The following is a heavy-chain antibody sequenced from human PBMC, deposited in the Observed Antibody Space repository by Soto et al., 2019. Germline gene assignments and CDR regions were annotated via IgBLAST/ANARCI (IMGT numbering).Heavy chain of an antibody. CDR1: GGTFSSYA. Sequence: SVKVSCKASGGTFSSYAISWVRQAPGQGLEWMGGIIPIFGTANYAQKFQGRFTITADESTSTAYMELSSLRSEDTAVYYCASPPPHYYYYGMDVWGQGTTVTVSS. CDR2: IIPIFGTA. J-gene: IGHJ6*02. V-gene: IGHV1-69*13. CDR3: ASPPPHYYYYGMDV.